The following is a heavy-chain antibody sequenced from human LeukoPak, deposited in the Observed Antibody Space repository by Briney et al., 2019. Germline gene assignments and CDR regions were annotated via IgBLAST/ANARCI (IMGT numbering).Heavy chain of an antibody. CDR3: ARGRYCSSTSCRYFNYGDFDY. J-gene: IGHJ4*02. CDR1: GYTLTELS. Sequence: ASVKVSCKVSGYTLTELSMHWVRQAPGKGLEWMGGFDPVDGETIYAQKFQGRVTMTRNTSISTAYMELSSLRSEDTAVYYCARGRYCSSTSCRYFNYGDFDYWGQGTLVTVSS. CDR2: FDPVDGET. D-gene: IGHD2-2*01. V-gene: IGHV1-24*01.